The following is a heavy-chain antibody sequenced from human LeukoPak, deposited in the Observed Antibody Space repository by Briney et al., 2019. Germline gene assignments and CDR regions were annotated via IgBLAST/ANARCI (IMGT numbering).Heavy chain of an antibody. CDR2: IHTSGST. Sequence: SETLSLTCTVSADSISSGSYYWSWIRQPAGKGLEWIGRIHTSGSTNYNPSLKSRVTISADTFKNQFSLKLSSVTAADTAVYYCARGVTYYYDSSGYLYWGQGTLVTVSS. J-gene: IGHJ4*02. V-gene: IGHV4-61*02. CDR1: ADSISSGSYY. CDR3: ARGVTYYYDSSGYLY. D-gene: IGHD3-22*01.